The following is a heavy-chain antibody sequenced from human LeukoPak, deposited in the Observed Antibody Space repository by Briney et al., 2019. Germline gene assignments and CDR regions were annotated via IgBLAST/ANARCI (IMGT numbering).Heavy chain of an antibody. CDR1: GDSLTTYY. Sequence: PSETLSLACTVSGDSLTTYYWSWVRQPPGKGLEWIGYTHYSRSANFNPSLKSRVTMSLDTSQNQFSLKLTSVTAADTAVYYCARHFLGTYYRNYFDYWGQGTPVTVSS. CDR3: ARHFLGTYYRNYFDY. D-gene: IGHD1-26*01. CDR2: THYSRSA. J-gene: IGHJ4*02. V-gene: IGHV4-59*08.